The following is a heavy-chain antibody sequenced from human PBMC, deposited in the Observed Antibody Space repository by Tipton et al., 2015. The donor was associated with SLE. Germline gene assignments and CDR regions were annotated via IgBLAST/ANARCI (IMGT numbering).Heavy chain of an antibody. Sequence: QLVQSGAEVKKPGASVRVSCKSSGYTFTDYYMHWVRQAPGQGLEWMGWINPNSGGTNYAQKFQGRVTMTRDTSISTAYMELRSLRSDDTAVYYCARGDFWSGYYPSWGQGTLVTVSS. J-gene: IGHJ4*02. CDR2: INPNSGGT. V-gene: IGHV1-2*02. D-gene: IGHD3-3*01. CDR1: GYTFTDYY. CDR3: ARGDFWSGYYPS.